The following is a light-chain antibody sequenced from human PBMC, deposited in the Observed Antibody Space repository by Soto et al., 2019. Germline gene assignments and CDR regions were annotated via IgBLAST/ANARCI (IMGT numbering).Light chain of an antibody. Sequence: ELVMTQSPATLSVSPGERATLSCRASQSVSSNLAGYQQKPGKAPRLLIYDASNRATGIPARFSGSGSGTDFTLTISSLEPEDFAVYYCQQRGDRPLTFGGGTKVDIK. CDR1: QSVSSN. CDR2: DAS. J-gene: IGKJ4*02. V-gene: IGKV3-11*01. CDR3: QQRGDRPLT.